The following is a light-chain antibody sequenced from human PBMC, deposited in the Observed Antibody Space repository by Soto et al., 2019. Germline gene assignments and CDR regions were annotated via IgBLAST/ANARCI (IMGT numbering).Light chain of an antibody. Sequence: EIVMTHSPATLSVSPGERATLSCRASQSVSSNLAWYQQTPGQAPRLLIYAASTLQSGVPSRFSGSGSGTEFTLTITSLQPEDFATYYCQQLNSFPITCGQGTRLEIK. CDR3: QQLNSFPIT. CDR2: AAS. CDR1: QSVSSN. J-gene: IGKJ5*01. V-gene: IGKV3-15*01.